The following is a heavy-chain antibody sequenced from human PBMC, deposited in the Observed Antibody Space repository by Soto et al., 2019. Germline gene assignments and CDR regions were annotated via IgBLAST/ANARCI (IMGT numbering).Heavy chain of an antibody. Sequence: SETLSLTCTVSGGSISSGDYYWSWIRQPPGKGLEWIGYIYYSGSTYYNPSLKSRVTISVDTSKNQFSLKLSSVTAADTAVYYCARGTGYYYYGMDVWGQGTTVTVSS. J-gene: IGHJ6*02. D-gene: IGHD3-10*01. CDR3: ARGTGYYYYGMDV. CDR2: IYYSGST. CDR1: GGSISSGDYY. V-gene: IGHV4-30-4*01.